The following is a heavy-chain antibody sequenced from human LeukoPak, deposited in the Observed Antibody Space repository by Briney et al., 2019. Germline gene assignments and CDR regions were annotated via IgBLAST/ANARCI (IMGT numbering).Heavy chain of an antibody. D-gene: IGHD1-26*01. V-gene: IGHV1-69*13. CDR3: ARRGRQGDWFDP. J-gene: IGHJ5*02. Sequence: SVKVSCKASGGTFSSYAISWVRQAPGQGLEWMGGIIPIFGTANYAQKFQGRVTITADESTSTAYMELSSLRSEDTAVYYCARRGRQGDWFDPWGQGTLVTVSS. CDR2: IIPIFGTA. CDR1: GGTFSSYA.